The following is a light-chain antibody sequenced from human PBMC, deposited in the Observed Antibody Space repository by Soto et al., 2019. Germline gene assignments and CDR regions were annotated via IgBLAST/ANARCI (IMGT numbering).Light chain of an antibody. J-gene: IGLJ1*01. Sequence: SYELTXPLSVSVAPGKTARIICGGKKIGSKSVHWYQQKPGQAPVLVIYYDSDRPSGIPERFSGSNSGNTATLTISRVEAGDEADYYCQVWDSSSDHLYVFGTGTKVTVL. CDR1: KIGSKS. V-gene: IGLV3-21*04. CDR2: YDS. CDR3: QVWDSSSDHLYV.